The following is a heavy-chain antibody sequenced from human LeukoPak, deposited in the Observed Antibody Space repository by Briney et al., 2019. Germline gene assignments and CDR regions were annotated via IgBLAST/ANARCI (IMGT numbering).Heavy chain of an antibody. V-gene: IGHV3-21*01. CDR3: AKWFDGPGPFDY. Sequence: VGSLRLSSAASGVTSSRSSMNCGRHAPGARLGWVSSISSSSSYIYYADSVKGRFTISRDNAKNSLYLQMNSLRAEDTAVYYCAKWFDGPGPFDYWGQGTLVTVSS. CDR1: GVTSSRSS. CDR2: ISSSSSYI. D-gene: IGHD3-10*01. J-gene: IGHJ4*02.